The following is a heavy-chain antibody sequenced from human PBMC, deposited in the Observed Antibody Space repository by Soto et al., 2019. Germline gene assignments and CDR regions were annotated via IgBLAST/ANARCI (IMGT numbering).Heavy chain of an antibody. CDR1: GFTFSSYA. D-gene: IGHD3-16*01. V-gene: IGHV3-30-3*01. Sequence: QVQLVESGGGVVQPGRSLRLSCAASGFTFSSYAMHWVRQAPGKGLEWVAVISYDGSNKYYADSVKGRFTISRDNSKNTLYLQMNSLRAEDTAGYYCARGWGRLDYWGQGTLVTVSS. J-gene: IGHJ4*02. CDR3: ARGWGRLDY. CDR2: ISYDGSNK.